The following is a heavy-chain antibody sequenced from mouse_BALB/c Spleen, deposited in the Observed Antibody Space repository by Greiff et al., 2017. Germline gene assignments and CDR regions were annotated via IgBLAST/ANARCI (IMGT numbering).Heavy chain of an antibody. CDR3: SRKRNYGSSYGAY. J-gene: IGHJ3*01. D-gene: IGHD1-1*01. Sequence: VQLQQSGAELVRPGASVTLSCKASGYTFTDYEMHWVKQTPVHGLEWIGAIDPETGGTAYNQKFKGKATLTADKSSSTAYMELRSLTSEDSAVYYWSRKRNYGSSYGAYWGQGTLVTVSA. CDR1: GYTFTDYE. CDR2: IDPETGGT. V-gene: IGHV1-15*01.